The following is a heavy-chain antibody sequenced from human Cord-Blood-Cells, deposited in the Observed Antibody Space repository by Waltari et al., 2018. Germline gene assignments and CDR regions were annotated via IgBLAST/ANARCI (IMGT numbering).Heavy chain of an antibody. CDR3: ARDKGYCSSTSCYVWYFDL. CDR2: IYTSGST. J-gene: IGHJ2*01. CDR1: GGSISSYY. D-gene: IGHD2-2*01. Sequence: QVQLQESGPGLVKPSETLSLTCTVSGGSISSYYWSWIRQPAGKGLEWIGRIYTSGSTKHNPSLKGRVTMSVDTSKNQFSLKLSSVTAADTAVYYCARDKGYCSSTSCYVWYFDLWGRGTLVTVSS. V-gene: IGHV4-4*07.